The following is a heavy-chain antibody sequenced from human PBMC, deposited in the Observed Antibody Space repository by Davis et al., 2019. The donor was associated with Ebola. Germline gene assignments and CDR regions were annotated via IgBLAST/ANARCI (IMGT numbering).Heavy chain of an antibody. CDR3: ARQWQPVRTFAFDI. Sequence: PSETLSLTCTVSGGSISSSSYYWGWIRQPPGKGLEWIGSIYYSGSTYYNPSLKSRVTISVDTSKTQFSLTLSSVTAADTAVYYCARQWQPVRTFAFDIWGQGTMVTVSS. D-gene: IGHD6-6*01. CDR1: GGSISSSSYY. J-gene: IGHJ3*02. V-gene: IGHV4-39*07. CDR2: IYYSGST.